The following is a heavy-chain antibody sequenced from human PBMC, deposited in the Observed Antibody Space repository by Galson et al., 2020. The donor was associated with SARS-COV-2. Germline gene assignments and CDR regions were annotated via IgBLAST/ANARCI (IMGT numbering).Heavy chain of an antibody. CDR1: GFTFSSYW. V-gene: IGHV3-74*01. D-gene: IGHD1-26*01. CDR3: ARSDSTTHTKFDY. Sequence: GESLKISCAASGFTFSSYWMHWVRQAPGKGLVWVSRINSDGSSTSYADSVKGRFTISRDNAKNTLYLQMNSLRAEDTAVYYCARSDSTTHTKFDYWGQGTLVTVSS. J-gene: IGHJ4*02. CDR2: INSDGSST.